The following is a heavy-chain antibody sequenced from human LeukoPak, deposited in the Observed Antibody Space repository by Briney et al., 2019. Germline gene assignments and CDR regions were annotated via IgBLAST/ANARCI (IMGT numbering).Heavy chain of an antibody. Sequence: GGSLRLSCAASGFTFSSYSMNWVRQATGKGLEWVSSISSSSSYIYYADSVKGRFTISRDNAKNSLYLQMNSLRAEDTAVYYCARVIRQTRTDAFDIWGQGTMVTVSS. CDR1: GFTFSSYS. J-gene: IGHJ3*02. V-gene: IGHV3-21*01. CDR2: ISSSSSYI. D-gene: IGHD6-6*01. CDR3: ARVIRQTRTDAFDI.